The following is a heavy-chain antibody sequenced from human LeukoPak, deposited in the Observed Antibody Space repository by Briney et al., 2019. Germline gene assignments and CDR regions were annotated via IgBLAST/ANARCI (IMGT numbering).Heavy chain of an antibody. Sequence: GGSLRLSCAASGFTFRSYSMIWVRQAPGKGLEWVSYISSSSSTIYYADSVKGRFTISRDNAKNSLYLQMNSLRAEDTAVYYCARLSGYSYGSIDYWGQGTLVTVSS. D-gene: IGHD5-18*01. J-gene: IGHJ4*02. CDR1: GFTFRSYS. CDR3: ARLSGYSYGSIDY. CDR2: ISSSSSTI. V-gene: IGHV3-48*01.